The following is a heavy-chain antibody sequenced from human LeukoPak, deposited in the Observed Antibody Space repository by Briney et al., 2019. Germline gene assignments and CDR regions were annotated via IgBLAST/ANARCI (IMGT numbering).Heavy chain of an antibody. CDR2: ISWNSGSI. CDR1: GFTFDDYA. D-gene: IGHD6-19*01. J-gene: IGHJ1*01. Sequence: GGSLRLSCAGSGFTFDDYAMHWVRQAPGKGLEWVSGISWNSGSIGYADSVKGRFTISRDNAKNSLYLQMNSLRAEDTALYYCALGAVAGTRFGEYFQHWGQGTLVTVSS. V-gene: IGHV3-9*01. CDR3: ALGAVAGTRFGEYFQH.